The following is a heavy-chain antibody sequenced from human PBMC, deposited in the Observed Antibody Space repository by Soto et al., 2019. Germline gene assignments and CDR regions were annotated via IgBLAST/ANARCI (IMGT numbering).Heavy chain of an antibody. J-gene: IGHJ4*02. V-gene: IGHV3-21*01. CDR3: AREDSIIIPAVSDF. CDR1: GFAFNNYG. D-gene: IGHD2-2*01. Sequence: GSLRLSCTVSGFAFNNYGINWVRQAPGQGLEWVSSISKSDYTYYSDSVKGRFTLSRDNAKNSVSLQMNTLRVEDTAVYYCAREDSIIIPAVSDFWVQGTLVTVSS. CDR2: ISKSDYT.